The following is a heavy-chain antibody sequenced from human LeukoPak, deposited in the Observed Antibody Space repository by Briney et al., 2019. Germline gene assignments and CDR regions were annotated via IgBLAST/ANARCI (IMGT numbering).Heavy chain of an antibody. CDR2: ISSSGSTI. CDR1: GFTFSDYY. V-gene: IGHV3-11*01. D-gene: IGHD3-22*01. J-gene: IGHJ4*02. CDR3: ARGLYDGSAYPIFDY. Sequence: GGSLRLSCAASGFTFSDYYMSWIRQAPGKGLEWVSYISSSGSTIYYADSVKGRFTISRDNAKNSLYLQMNSLRAEDTAVYYCARGLYDGSAYPIFDYWGQGTLVTVSS.